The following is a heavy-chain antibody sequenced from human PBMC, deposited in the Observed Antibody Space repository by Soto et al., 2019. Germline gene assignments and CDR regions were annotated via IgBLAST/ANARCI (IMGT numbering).Heavy chain of an antibody. CDR3: ARMGDFWSGPGKLDP. Sequence: PSETLSLTCTVSGGSISSSNYYWAWIRQSPGKGLEWIGSVYYNGFTYYNPSLKSRVTISVDTSKNQFSLKLTSVTAADTAVYYCARMGDFWSGPGKLDPWGQGTLVTVSS. CDR1: GGSISSSNYY. J-gene: IGHJ5*02. V-gene: IGHV4-39*01. CDR2: VYYNGFT. D-gene: IGHD3-3*01.